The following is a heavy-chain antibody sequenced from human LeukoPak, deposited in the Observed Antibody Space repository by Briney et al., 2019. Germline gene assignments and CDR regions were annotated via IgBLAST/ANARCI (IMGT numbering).Heavy chain of an antibody. V-gene: IGHV3-74*01. D-gene: IGHD3-16*01. J-gene: IGHJ5*02. CDR3: ARGGGSYGWFDP. CDR2: IDSDGSST. CDR1: GFNSSNYW. Sequence: GGSLRLSCAASGFNSSNYWMHWVRQGPGKGLVWVSRIDSDGSSTNYADSVRGRFTISRDSAKNTLYLQMNSLRAEDTAVYYCARGGGSYGWFDPWGQGTLVTVSS.